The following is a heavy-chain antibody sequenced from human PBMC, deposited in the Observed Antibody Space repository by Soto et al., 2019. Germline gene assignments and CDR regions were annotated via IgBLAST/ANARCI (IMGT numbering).Heavy chain of an antibody. D-gene: IGHD2-21*01. J-gene: IGHJ3*02. V-gene: IGHV4-59*12. CDR2: VYYNGNT. CDR3: ARDSVIPYAFGI. CDR1: GGSMTNYY. Sequence: SSETLSLTCSFYGGSMTNYYFSWIRQSPRNGLEWIGFVYYNGNTNYNPSLSSRLTISVDTSTNQFSLKLSSMTAADTAVYYCARDSVIPYAFGIWGQGTMVTVSS.